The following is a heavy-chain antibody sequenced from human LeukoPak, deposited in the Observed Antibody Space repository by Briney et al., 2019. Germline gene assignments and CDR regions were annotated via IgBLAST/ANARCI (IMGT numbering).Heavy chain of an antibody. CDR2: ISGSSYYI. CDR1: GFTFSSYT. D-gene: IGHD2-15*01. Sequence: GGSLRLSCAASGFTFSSYTINWVRQAPGKGLEWVSSISGSSYYIYYADSVRGRFTISRDNSKNTLYLQVNSLRPEDTAIYYCASSACAGSCLELFEYWGQGTLVSVSS. CDR3: ASSACAGSCLELFEY. V-gene: IGHV3-21*04. J-gene: IGHJ4*02.